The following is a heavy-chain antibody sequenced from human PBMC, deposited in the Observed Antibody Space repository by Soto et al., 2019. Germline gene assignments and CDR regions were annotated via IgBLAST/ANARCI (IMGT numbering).Heavy chain of an antibody. J-gene: IGHJ6*02. CDR3: ARTGIAVAGGSGYYYGMDV. D-gene: IGHD6-19*01. CDR2: IYYSGST. CDR1: GGSISSSSYY. Sequence: SETLSLTCTVSGGSISSSSYYWGWIRQPPGKGLEWIGSIYYSGSTYYNPSLKSRVTISVDRSKNQCSLKLSSVTAADTAVYYCARTGIAVAGGSGYYYGMDVWGQGTTVTVSS. V-gene: IGHV4-39*01.